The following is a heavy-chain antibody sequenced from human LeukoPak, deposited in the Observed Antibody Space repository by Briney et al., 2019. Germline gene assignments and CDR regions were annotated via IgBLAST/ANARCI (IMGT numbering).Heavy chain of an antibody. CDR1: GGSVSTFY. CDR2: IDISGST. J-gene: IGHJ6*03. CDR3: ARVCIGGSSCMDV. V-gene: IGHV4-4*07. Sequence: SETLSLTCTVSGGSVSTFYWSWTRQPAGKGLEWIGRIDISGSTSYNPSLKSRVSLSADTSRKQFFLQLSSVTAADVGVYYCARVCIGGSSCMDVWGKGTTVTISS. D-gene: IGHD3-16*01.